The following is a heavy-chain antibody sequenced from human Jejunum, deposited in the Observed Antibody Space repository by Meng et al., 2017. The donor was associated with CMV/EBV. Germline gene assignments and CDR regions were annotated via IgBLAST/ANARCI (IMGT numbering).Heavy chain of an antibody. D-gene: IGHD1-26*01. CDR3: ARESGSYYWFDP. V-gene: IGHV4-4*07. CDR1: AGPSSGYS. Sequence: VPLQEAGPGLVTSSETLSLTCFVSAGPSSGYSWSWIRQPAGKGLEWIGRIYTSGSTHYNPSLKSRLTMSVDLAKNQISLKLSSVTAADTAVYYCARESGSYYWFDPWGQGTLVTVSS. CDR2: IYTSGST. J-gene: IGHJ5*02.